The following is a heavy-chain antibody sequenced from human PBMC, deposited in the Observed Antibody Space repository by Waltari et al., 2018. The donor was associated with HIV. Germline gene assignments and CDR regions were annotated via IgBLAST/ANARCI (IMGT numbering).Heavy chain of an antibody. CDR3: ARDWGGVAAAGTRYYYYGMDV. D-gene: IGHD6-13*01. CDR2: IYTSGST. V-gene: IGHV4-61*02. CDR1: GGSISSGSSY. J-gene: IGHJ6*02. Sequence: QVQLQESGPGLVKPSQTLSLPCTVSGGSISSGSSYRSWIRQTAGKGLAWIARIYTSGSTNYNPSLKSRVTISVDTSKNQFSLKLSSVTAADTAVYYCARDWGGVAAAGTRYYYYGMDVWGQGTTVTVSS.